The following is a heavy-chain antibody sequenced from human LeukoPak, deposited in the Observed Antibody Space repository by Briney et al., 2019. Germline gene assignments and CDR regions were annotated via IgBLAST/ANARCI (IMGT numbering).Heavy chain of an antibody. D-gene: IGHD3-3*01. V-gene: IGHV3-48*03. Sequence: GGSLRLSCAASGFTFSDYSMNWVRQATGKGLEWVSYISSIGATIYYADSVKGRFTISRDNNKKSVYLQMNSLRAEDTAVYYCARDTDDFQGLDIWGQGTRVTVSS. CDR1: GFTFSDYS. CDR2: ISSIGATI. CDR3: ARDTDDFQGLDI. J-gene: IGHJ3*02.